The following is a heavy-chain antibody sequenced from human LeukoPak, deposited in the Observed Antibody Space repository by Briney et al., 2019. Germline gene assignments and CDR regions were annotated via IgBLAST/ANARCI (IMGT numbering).Heavy chain of an antibody. CDR3: ARDGDSGSYRWEAFDI. J-gene: IGHJ3*02. CDR1: GFTFSTYN. Sequence: GGSLRLSCAASGFTFSTYNMNWVRQAPGKGLEWVSSISGSSSYIYYADSVKGRFSISRDNAKNSLYLQMNSLRAEDTAVYYCARDGDSGSYRWEAFDIWGQGTMVTVSS. V-gene: IGHV3-21*04. CDR2: ISGSSSYI. D-gene: IGHD1-26*01.